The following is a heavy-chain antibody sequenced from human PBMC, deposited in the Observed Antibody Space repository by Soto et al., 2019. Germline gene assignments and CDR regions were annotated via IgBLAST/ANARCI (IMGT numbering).Heavy chain of an antibody. CDR1: GYIFTGYA. D-gene: IGHD4-4*01. CDR3: ATTASGTTYVDH. CDR2: IAAGNGNT. Sequence: QVQLVQSGTEARKPGASVKVSCRASGYIFTGYAIQWVRQAPGQRLEWMGWIAAGNGNTRYSQKFQDRVTISRDISASTAYMELTSLRSEDTAIYYCATTASGTTYVDHWGQGTLVTVYS. V-gene: IGHV1-3*01. J-gene: IGHJ4*02.